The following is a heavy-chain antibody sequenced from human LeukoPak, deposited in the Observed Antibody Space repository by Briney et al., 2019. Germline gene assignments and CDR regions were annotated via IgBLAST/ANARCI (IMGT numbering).Heavy chain of an antibody. CDR1: GYTFTGYY. D-gene: IGHD5-18*01. J-gene: IGHJ6*02. V-gene: IGHV1-2*04. CDR2: INPNSGGT. CDR3: AREGVDTANYGMDV. Sequence: ASVKVSCKASGYTFTGYYMHWVRQAPGQGLEWMGGINPNSGGTNYAQKFQGWVTMTRDTSISTAYMELCRLRSDDTAVYYCAREGVDTANYGMDVWGQGTTVTVSS.